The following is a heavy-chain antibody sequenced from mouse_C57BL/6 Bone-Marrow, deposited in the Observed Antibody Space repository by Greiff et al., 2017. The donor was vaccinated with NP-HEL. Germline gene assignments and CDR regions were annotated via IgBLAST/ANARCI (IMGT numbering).Heavy chain of an antibody. CDR2: ISYSGST. D-gene: IGHD2-2*01. V-gene: IGHV3-8*01. CDR1: GYSITSDY. J-gene: IGHJ4*01. Sequence: DVKLQESGPGLAKPSQTLSLTCSVTGYSITSDYWNWIRKFPGNKLEYMVYISYSGSTYYNPSLKSRISITRDTSKNQYYLQLNSVTTEDTATYYCARSPLWLRRNYYAMDYWGQGTSVTVSS. CDR3: ARSPLWLRRNYYAMDY.